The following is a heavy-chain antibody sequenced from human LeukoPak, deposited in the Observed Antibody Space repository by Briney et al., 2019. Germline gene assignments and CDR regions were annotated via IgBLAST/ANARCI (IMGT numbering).Heavy chain of an antibody. V-gene: IGHV4-34*01. CDR1: GGSFIGYY. D-gene: IGHD6-19*01. Sequence: PSETLSLTCAVYGGSFIGYYWSWIRQPPGKGLEWIGEINHSGSSNYNPSLESRVTISVDTPKNQFSLKLRSVTAADTAVYYCARGPYSSGWYGSWGQGTLVTASS. CDR2: INHSGSS. CDR3: ARGPYSSGWYGS. J-gene: IGHJ4*02.